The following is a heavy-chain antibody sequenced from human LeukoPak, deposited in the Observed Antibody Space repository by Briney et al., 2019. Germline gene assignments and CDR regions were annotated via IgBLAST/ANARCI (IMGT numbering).Heavy chain of an antibody. V-gene: IGHV3-53*01. CDR2: IYRSGST. CDR3: ATEHGDYDDY. CDR1: GFSFSNYW. D-gene: IGHD4-17*01. Sequence: GGSLRLSCAASGFSFSNYWMTWVRQAPGKGLEWVSVIYRSGSTDYADSVKGRFTISRDNSKNTLNLQMNSLRAEDTAVYYCATEHGDYDDYWGQGTLVTVSS. J-gene: IGHJ4*02.